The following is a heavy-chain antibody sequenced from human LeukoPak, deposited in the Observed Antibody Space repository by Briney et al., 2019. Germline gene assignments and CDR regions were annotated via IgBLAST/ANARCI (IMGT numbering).Heavy chain of an antibody. V-gene: IGHV4-61*02. CDR1: GGSISSGSYY. J-gene: IGHJ6*03. Sequence: SETLSLTCTVSGGSISSGSYYWSWIRQPAGKGLEWIGRIYTSGSTNYNPSLKSRVTISVDTSKNQFSLKLSSVTAADTAVYYCARRPRSDYYMDVWGKGTTVTVSS. CDR2: IYTSGST. CDR3: ARRPRSDYYMDV.